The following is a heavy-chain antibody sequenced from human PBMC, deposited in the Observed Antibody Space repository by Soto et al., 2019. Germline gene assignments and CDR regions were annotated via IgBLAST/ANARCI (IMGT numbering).Heavy chain of an antibody. CDR2: IYYSGRT. D-gene: IGHD2-21*02. V-gene: IGHV4-39*01. CDR1: SECITSSSHY. J-gene: IGHJ4*02. CDR3: ARQRTTVVTQAYFDH. Sequence: SETLSLARIVSSECITSSSHYSGWIRLPPGKGLEWIGSIYYSGRTYYNPSFKSRVTISIDTSKNQFSLKLSSVTATDTAVYYCARQRTTVVTQAYFDHWGQGALVTVSS.